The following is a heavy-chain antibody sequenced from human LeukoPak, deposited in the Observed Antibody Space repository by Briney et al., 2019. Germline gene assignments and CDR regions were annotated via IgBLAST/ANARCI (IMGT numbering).Heavy chain of an antibody. J-gene: IGHJ6*02. CDR2: INHSGST. Sequence: SETLSLTRAVYGGSFSGYYWSWIRQPPGKGLEWIGEINHSGSTNYNPSLKSRVTISVDTSKNQFSLKLSSVTAADTAVYYCARDLRWPNYYYYGMDVWGQGTTVTVSS. CDR3: ARDLRWPNYYYYGMDV. V-gene: IGHV4-34*01. CDR1: GGSFSGYY. D-gene: IGHD4-17*01.